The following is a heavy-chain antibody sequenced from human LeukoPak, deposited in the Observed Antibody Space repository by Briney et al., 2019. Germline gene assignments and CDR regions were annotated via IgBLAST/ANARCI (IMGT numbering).Heavy chain of an antibody. D-gene: IGHD3-22*01. J-gene: IGHJ4*02. CDR1: GYTFTSYG. Sequence: GASVKVSCKASGYTFTSYGISWVRQAPGQGLEWMGWISAYNGNTNYAQKFQGRVTITADESTSTAYMELSSLRSEDTAVYYCARGGNYYDSSGYPSRGYYWGQGTLVTVSS. CDR3: ARGGNYYDSSGYPSRGYY. CDR2: ISAYNGNT. V-gene: IGHV1-18*01.